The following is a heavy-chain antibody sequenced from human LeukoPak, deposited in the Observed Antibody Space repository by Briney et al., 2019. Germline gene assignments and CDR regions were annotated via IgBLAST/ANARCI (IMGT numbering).Heavy chain of an antibody. V-gene: IGHV4-59*01. CDR1: GGSISSYY. J-gene: IGHJ4*02. D-gene: IGHD3-22*01. CDR2: IYYSGST. CDR3: ARAGYDSSGYLVTFFDY. Sequence: PSETLSLTCTVSGGSISSYYWSWIRQPPGKGLEWIGYIYYSGSTNYNPSLKSRVTISVDTSKNQFSLKLSSVTAADTAVYYCARAGYDSSGYLVTFFDYWGQGTLATVSS.